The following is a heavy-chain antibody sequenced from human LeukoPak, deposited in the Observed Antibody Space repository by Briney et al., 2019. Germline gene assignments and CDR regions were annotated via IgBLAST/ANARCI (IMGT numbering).Heavy chain of an antibody. CDR1: GGSISNYY. J-gene: IGHJ6*02. CDR2: IYTSGST. V-gene: IGHV4-4*07. Sequence: SETLSLTCTVSGGSISNYYWSWIRQPAGKGLEWIGRIYTSGSTNYNPSLKSRVTMSVDTSKNQFSLKLSSVTAADTAVYYCARDLTVGATTLVYYYYYGMDVWGQGTTVTVSS. D-gene: IGHD1-26*01. CDR3: ARDLTVGATTLVYYYYYGMDV.